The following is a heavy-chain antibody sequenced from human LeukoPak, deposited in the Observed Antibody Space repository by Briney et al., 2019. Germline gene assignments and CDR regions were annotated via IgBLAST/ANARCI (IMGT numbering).Heavy chain of an antibody. V-gene: IGHV3-7*01. CDR2: INPDGSQK. J-gene: IGHJ4*02. CDR3: AREETRLYYFDY. Sequence: PGGSLRLSCAASGFTFSLYWMTWVRQSPGKGLEWVADINPDGSQKYSVDSVKGRFTISRDNAKNSLYLQMNSLRAEDTAVYYCAREETRLYYFDYWGQGTLVTVSS. D-gene: IGHD6-6*01. CDR1: GFTFSLYW.